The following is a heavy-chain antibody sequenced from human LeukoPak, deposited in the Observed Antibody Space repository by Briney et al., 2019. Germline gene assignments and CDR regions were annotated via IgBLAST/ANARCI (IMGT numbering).Heavy chain of an antibody. CDR1: GVSISSGGYY. CDR2: IYYSGST. CDR3: ALRRDGYNSIDY. D-gene: IGHD5-24*01. V-gene: IGHV4-31*03. Sequence: SQTLSLTCTVSGVSISSGGYYWSWIRQHPGKGLEWIGYIYYSGSTYYNPSLKSRVTISVDTSKNQFSLKLSSVTAADTAVYYCALRRDGYNSIDYWGQGTLVTVSS. J-gene: IGHJ4*02.